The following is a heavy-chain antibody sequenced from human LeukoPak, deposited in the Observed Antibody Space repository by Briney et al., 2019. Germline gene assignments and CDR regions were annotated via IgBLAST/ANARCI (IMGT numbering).Heavy chain of an antibody. V-gene: IGHV1-69*04. CDR1: GGTFSSYA. CDR2: IIPILGIA. D-gene: IGHD5-24*01. CDR3: ARDGLEMATMFDY. Sequence: GASVKVSCKASGGTFSSYAISWVRQAPGQGLEWMGRIIPILGIANYAQKFQGRVTITADKSTSTAYMELSSLRSEDTAVYYCARDGLEMATMFDYWGQGTLVTVSS. J-gene: IGHJ4*02.